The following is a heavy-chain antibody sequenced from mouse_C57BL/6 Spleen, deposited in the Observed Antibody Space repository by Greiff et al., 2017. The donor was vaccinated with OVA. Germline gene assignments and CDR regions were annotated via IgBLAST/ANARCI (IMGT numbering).Heavy chain of an antibody. D-gene: IGHD1-1*01. CDR3: ARIRYYGSSYDWYFDV. V-gene: IGHV4-1*01. CDR1: GIDFSRYW. J-gene: IGHJ1*03. CDR2: INPDSSTI. Sequence: DVQLQESGGGLVQPGGSLKLSCAASGIDFSRYWMSWVRRAPGKGLEWIGEINPDSSTINYAPSLKDKFIISRDNAKNTLYLQMSKVRSEDTALYYCARIRYYGSSYDWYFDVWGTGTTVTVSS.